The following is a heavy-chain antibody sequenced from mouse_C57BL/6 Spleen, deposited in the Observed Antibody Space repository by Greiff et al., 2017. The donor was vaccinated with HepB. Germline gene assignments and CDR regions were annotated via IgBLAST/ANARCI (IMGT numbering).Heavy chain of an antibody. V-gene: IGHV1-64*01. J-gene: IGHJ2*01. CDR1: GYTFTSYW. Sequence: QVQLQQPGAELVKPGASVKLSCKASGYTFTSYWMHWVKQRPGQGLEWIGMIHPNSGSTNYNEKFKSKATLTVDKSSSTAYRQLSSRTSEDSAVYYCVPDSSGPFDYRGQGTTLTVSS. CDR2: IHPNSGST. D-gene: IGHD3-2*02. CDR3: VPDSSGPFDY.